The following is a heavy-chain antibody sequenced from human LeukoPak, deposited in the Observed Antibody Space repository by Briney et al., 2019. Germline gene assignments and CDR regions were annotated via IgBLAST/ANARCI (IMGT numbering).Heavy chain of an antibody. Sequence: PSGTLSLTCAVSGGSISSSNWWSWVRQPPGKGLEWIGEIYHSGSTNYNPSLKSRVTISVDKSKNQFSLKLSSVTAADTAVYYCARLIAAAETEIDYWGQGTLVTVSS. J-gene: IGHJ4*02. V-gene: IGHV4-4*02. CDR1: GGSISSSNW. CDR3: ARLIAAAETEIDY. D-gene: IGHD6-13*01. CDR2: IYHSGST.